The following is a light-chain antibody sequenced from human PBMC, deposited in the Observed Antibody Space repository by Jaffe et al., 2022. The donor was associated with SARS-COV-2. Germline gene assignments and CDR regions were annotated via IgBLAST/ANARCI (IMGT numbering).Light chain of an antibody. Sequence: DIQMTQSPSSLSASVGDRVTITCRASQSISTYLNWYQQKPGKAPKLLIYAASSLQSGVPSRFSGSGSGTDFTLTISSLQPEDFATYYCQQSYSLPLTFGPGTKVDIK. CDR1: QSISTY. V-gene: IGKV1-39*01. CDR2: AAS. CDR3: QQSYSLPLT. J-gene: IGKJ3*01.